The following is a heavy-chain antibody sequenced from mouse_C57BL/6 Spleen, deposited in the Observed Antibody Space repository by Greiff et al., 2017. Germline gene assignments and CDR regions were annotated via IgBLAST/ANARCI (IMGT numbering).Heavy chain of an antibody. CDR2: IHPNSGST. CDR3: ARSTTVVGLDY. D-gene: IGHD1-1*01. J-gene: IGHJ2*01. Sequence: VQLQQPGAELVKPGASVKLSCKASGYTFTSYWMHWVKQRPGQGLEWIGMIHPNSGSTNYNEKFKSKATLTVDKSSSTAYMQLSSLTSEDSAVYYCARSTTVVGLDYWGQGTTLTVSS. V-gene: IGHV1-64*01. CDR1: GYTFTSYW.